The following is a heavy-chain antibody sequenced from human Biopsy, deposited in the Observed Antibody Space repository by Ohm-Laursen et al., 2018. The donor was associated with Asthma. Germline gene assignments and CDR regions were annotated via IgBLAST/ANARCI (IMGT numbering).Heavy chain of an antibody. J-gene: IGHJ4*02. CDR2: VYSTGST. CDR1: PGSISDYY. Sequence: TLSLTCTVSPGSISDYYWNWIRQFPGKGLEWIGYVYSTGSTRYNPSLKSRVTISVDTSINQVPLKLSSVAAADTAVYYCARATSTWSQSGPHYFDHWGQGALVTVSS. D-gene: IGHD6-13*01. V-gene: IGHV4-59*01. CDR3: ARATSTWSQSGPHYFDH.